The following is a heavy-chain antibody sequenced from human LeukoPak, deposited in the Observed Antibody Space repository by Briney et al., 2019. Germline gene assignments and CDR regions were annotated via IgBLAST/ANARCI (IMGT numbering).Heavy chain of an antibody. Sequence: RSETLSLTCTVSGGSISNYYWSWIRQPPGEGLEWIGYIYYSGSTNYNPSLKSRVTISVDTSKNQFSLKLRSVTAADTAVYYCARVHLDTGYRWGQGTLVTVSS. J-gene: IGHJ5*02. CDR2: IYYSGST. D-gene: IGHD5-18*01. V-gene: IGHV4-59*01. CDR1: GGSISNYY. CDR3: ARVHLDTGYR.